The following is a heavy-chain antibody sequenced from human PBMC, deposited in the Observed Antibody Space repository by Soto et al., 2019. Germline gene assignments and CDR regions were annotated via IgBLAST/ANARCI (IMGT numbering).Heavy chain of an antibody. CDR1: GFTFSNAW. D-gene: IGHD2-15*01. V-gene: IGHV3-15*01. CDR2: IKSKTDGGTT. CDR3: TTDKGGGYCSGGSCYLDFDY. Sequence: EVQLVESGGGLVKPGGSLRLSCAASGFTFSNAWMSWVRQAPGKGLEWVGRIKSKTDGGTTDYAAPVKGRFTISRDDSKNTLYLQMNSLKTEDTAVYYCTTDKGGGYCSGGSCYLDFDYWGQGTLVTVSS. J-gene: IGHJ4*02.